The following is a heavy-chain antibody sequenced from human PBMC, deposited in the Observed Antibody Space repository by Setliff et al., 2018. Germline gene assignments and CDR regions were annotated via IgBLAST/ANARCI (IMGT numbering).Heavy chain of an antibody. CDR3: VRDLHWGFDY. Sequence: PGGSLRLSCAGSRSAFSGDDMNWVRQAPGKGLEWISNIRNDGATTSYADSVKGRFTISRDNVKNSLFLQMNSLRAEDTAVYYCVRDLHWGFDYWGLGTLVTVSS. J-gene: IGHJ4*02. CDR2: IRNDGATT. V-gene: IGHV3-48*03. D-gene: IGHD7-27*01. CDR1: RSAFSGDD.